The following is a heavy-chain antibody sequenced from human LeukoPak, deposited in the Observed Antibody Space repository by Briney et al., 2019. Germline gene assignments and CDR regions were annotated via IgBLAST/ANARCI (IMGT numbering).Heavy chain of an antibody. CDR1: GFTFSNYA. Sequence: GGSLRLSCAASGFTFSNYAMSWVRQAPGKGLEWVSAISGSGDSTYYADSVKGRFTISRDSSMETLYLQMNSLRAEDTATYFCAKRLSFGVAIGDFDYWGRGTLVTVSS. D-gene: IGHD3-3*01. CDR2: ISGSGDST. J-gene: IGHJ4*02. CDR3: AKRLSFGVAIGDFDY. V-gene: IGHV3-23*01.